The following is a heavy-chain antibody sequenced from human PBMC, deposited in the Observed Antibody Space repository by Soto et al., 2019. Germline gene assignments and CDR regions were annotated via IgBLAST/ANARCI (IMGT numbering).Heavy chain of an antibody. V-gene: IGHV4-4*07. D-gene: IGHD6-13*01. CDR3: ARDXLAGAGRFVKYYYGMDV. CDR2: IYTSGST. J-gene: IGHJ6*02. Sequence: PSDTLALTCTGSGGTIRSYYWSGIRQPTGKGLEWIGRIYTSGSTNYNPSLNSRVTMSVDTSKNQFSLKLSSVTAADTAVYYCARDXLAGAGRFVKYYYGMDVCGQGTTLTVTS. CDR1: GGTIRSYY.